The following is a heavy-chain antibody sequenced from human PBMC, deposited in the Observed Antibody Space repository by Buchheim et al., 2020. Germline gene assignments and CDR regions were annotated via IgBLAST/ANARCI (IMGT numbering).Heavy chain of an antibody. Sequence: EVQLVESGGGLVQPGGSLRLSCAASGFRFDLHWMSWVRQAPGKALEWVANIKQDGSEKYVGDSVKGRFTISRDNGKKSVYLQMNSLRVEDTATYYCARVDSGYDWNFNGMDVWGQGTT. J-gene: IGHJ6*02. D-gene: IGHD5-12*01. CDR2: IKQDGSEK. V-gene: IGHV3-7*01. CDR3: ARVDSGYDWNFNGMDV. CDR1: GFRFDLHW.